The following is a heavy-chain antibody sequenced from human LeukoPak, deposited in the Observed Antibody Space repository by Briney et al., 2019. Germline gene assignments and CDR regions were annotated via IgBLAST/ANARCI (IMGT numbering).Heavy chain of an antibody. CDR1: GYTFTDYY. D-gene: IGHD5-18*01. J-gene: IGHJ3*02. CDR2: INFNSGGT. CDR3: ARLRRDTSDAFDM. Sequence: ASVKVSCKASGYTFTDYYMNWVRQAPGQGLEWMGRINFNSGGTNYAQKFQGRVTMTRDTSISTAYMELSRLRSDDTAVYYCARLRRDTSDAFDMWGQGTMVTVSS. V-gene: IGHV1-2*06.